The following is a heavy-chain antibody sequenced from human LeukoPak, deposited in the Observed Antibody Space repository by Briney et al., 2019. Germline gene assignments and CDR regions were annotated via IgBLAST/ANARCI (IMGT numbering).Heavy chain of an antibody. CDR3: ARESIAVAGDPFDY. Sequence: ASVKVSCKASGHTFTSYDINWVRQATGQGLEWMGWMNPNSGNTGYAQKFQGRVTMTRNTSISTAYMELSSLRSEDTAVYYCARESIAVAGDPFDYWGQGTLVTVSS. J-gene: IGHJ4*02. D-gene: IGHD6-19*01. V-gene: IGHV1-8*01. CDR2: MNPNSGNT. CDR1: GHTFTSYD.